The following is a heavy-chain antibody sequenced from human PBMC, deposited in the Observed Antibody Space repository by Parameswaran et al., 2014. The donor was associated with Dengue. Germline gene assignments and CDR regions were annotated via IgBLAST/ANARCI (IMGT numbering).Heavy chain of an antibody. J-gene: IGHJ4*02. CDR2: IYYGGST. D-gene: IGHD3-22*01. V-gene: IGHV4-59*01. Sequence: RWIRQPPGKGLEWIGNIYYGGSTMYNPSLKSRVTMSVDTSKNQFSLNLGSLTAADTAVYFCARGWLFFNYWGPGTLVTVSS. CDR3: ARGWLFFNY.